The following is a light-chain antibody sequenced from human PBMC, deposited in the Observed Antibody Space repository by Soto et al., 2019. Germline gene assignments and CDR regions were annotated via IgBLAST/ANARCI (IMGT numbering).Light chain of an antibody. Sequence: ETVMTQSPATLSVSPGERATLSCRASESIRTNLAWYQQKPGQAPRLLIYGASTRATGIPARFSGSGSGTEFSHTINSLQSEDVTVDCCHHYKICPGFGQWTKREIK. V-gene: IGKV3-15*01. CDR3: HHYKICPG. J-gene: IGKJ2*01. CDR2: GAS. CDR1: ESIRTN.